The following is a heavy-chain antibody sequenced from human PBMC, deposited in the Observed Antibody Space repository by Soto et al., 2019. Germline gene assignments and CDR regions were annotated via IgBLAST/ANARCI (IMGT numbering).Heavy chain of an antibody. D-gene: IGHD2-2*01. Sequence: SVKVSCKASGGTFSSYAISWVRQAPGQGLEWMGGIIPIFGTANYAQKFQGRVTITADKSTSTAYMELSSLRSEDTAVYYCASQVGYCSSTSCYPSTYYGMDVGGQGATVTV. CDR1: GGTFSSYA. CDR3: ASQVGYCSSTSCYPSTYYGMDV. J-gene: IGHJ6*02. CDR2: IIPIFGTA. V-gene: IGHV1-69*06.